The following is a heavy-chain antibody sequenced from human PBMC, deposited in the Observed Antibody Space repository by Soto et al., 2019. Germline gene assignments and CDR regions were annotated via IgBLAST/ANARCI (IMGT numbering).Heavy chain of an antibody. CDR3: AKARADYFFDH. CDR1: GFVLSDYR. V-gene: IGHV3-21*01. CDR2: ISSSGNHI. Sequence: GGSLRLSCAVSGFVLSDYRMNWVRQAPGKGLEWVSSISSSGNHIDYVDSVKGRFTMSRDTAKNSLYLQMLSLRAEDTAVYYCAKARADYFFDHWGQGTLVTVSS. D-gene: IGHD4-17*01. J-gene: IGHJ4*02.